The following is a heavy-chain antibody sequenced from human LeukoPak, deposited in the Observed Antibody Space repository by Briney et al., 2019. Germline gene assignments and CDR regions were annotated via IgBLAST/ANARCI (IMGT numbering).Heavy chain of an antibody. J-gene: IGHJ4*02. V-gene: IGHV1-18*03. Sequence: ASVKVSCKASGYTFTSYGISWVRQAPGQGLEWMGWISAYNGNTNYAQKLQGRVTMTTDTSTSTAYMELRSLRSDDMAVYYCARFTIFGVVISGSDYWGQGTLVTVSS. CDR2: ISAYNGNT. CDR1: GYTFTSYG. CDR3: ARFTIFGVVISGSDY. D-gene: IGHD3-3*01.